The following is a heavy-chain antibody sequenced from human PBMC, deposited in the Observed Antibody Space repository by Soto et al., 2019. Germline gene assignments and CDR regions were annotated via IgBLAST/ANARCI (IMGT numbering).Heavy chain of an antibody. D-gene: IGHD2-15*01. CDR1: GGSISSYY. CDR2: ISYSGST. Sequence: QVQLQESGPGLVKPSETLSLTCTVSGGSISSYYWSWIRQPPGKGLDWIGYISYSGSTNYNPSLKSRVTISVDPSKNQFSLKLSSVTAADTAVYYCARQIIYCSGGSCYPYYFDYWGQGNLVTVSS. V-gene: IGHV4-59*01. CDR3: ARQIIYCSGGSCYPYYFDY. J-gene: IGHJ4*02.